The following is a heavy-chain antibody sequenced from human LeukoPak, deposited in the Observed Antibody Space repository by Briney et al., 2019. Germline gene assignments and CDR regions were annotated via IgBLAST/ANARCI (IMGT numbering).Heavy chain of an antibody. J-gene: IGHJ3*02. D-gene: IGHD5-24*01. CDR1: GGTFSSYA. Sequence: SVKVSCKASGGTFSSYAISWVRQAPGQGLEWMGRIIPIFGTANYAQKFQGRVTITTDESTSTAYMALSSLRSEDTAVYYCARVPDGYARGNRKPAFDIWGQGTMVTVSS. CDR2: IIPIFGTA. V-gene: IGHV1-69*05. CDR3: ARVPDGYARGNRKPAFDI.